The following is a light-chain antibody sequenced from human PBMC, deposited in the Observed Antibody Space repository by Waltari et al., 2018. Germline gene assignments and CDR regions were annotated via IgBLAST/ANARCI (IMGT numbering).Light chain of an antibody. CDR1: QSVSSSY. CDR2: GAS. CDR3: QQYGSSPRT. V-gene: IGKV3-20*01. J-gene: IGKJ2*01. Sequence: EFVFTQSPGTLSLSPGERATLSCRASQSVSSSYLAWYQQTPGQAPRLPIYGASSRTTGIPDRFSGSGSGTDFTLTISRLEPEDFAVYYCQQYGSSPRTFGQGTKLEIK.